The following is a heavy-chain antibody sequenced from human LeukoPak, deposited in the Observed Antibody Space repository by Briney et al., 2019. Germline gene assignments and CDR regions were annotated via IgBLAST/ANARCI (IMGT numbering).Heavy chain of an antibody. CDR3: GRGGGEGYTYGRYYFDY. D-gene: IGHD5-18*01. CDR2: MNPNSGNT. V-gene: IGHV1-8*02. Sequence: ASVKVSCKASGYTFTSYAMNWVRQAPGQGLEWMGWMNPNSGNTGYAQKFQGRVTMTRNTSISTAYMELSSLRSEDTAVYYCGRGGGEGYTYGRYYFDYWGQGTLVTVSS. J-gene: IGHJ4*02. CDR1: GYTFTSYA.